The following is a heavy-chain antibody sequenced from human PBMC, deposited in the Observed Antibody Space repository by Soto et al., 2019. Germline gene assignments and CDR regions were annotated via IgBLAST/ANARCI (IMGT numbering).Heavy chain of an antibody. V-gene: IGHV4-31*03. D-gene: IGHD6-13*01. CDR3: ARMVGDDIAAFLDY. CDR2: IYYSGST. J-gene: IGHJ4*02. Sequence: SETLSLTCTVSGGSISSGGYYWSWIRQHPGKGLEWIGYIYYSGSTYYNPSLKSRVTISVDTSKNQFSLKLSSVTAADTAVYYCARMVGDDIAAFLDYWGQGTLVTVSS. CDR1: GGSISSGGYY.